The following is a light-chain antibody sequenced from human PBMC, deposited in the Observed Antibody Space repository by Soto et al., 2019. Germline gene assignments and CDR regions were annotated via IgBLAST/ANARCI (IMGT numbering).Light chain of an antibody. V-gene: IGKV3-11*01. CDR3: QQYDNLLLT. Sequence: EIVLTQSPATLSLSPGERATLSCRASQSVSSYLAWYQQKPGQAPRLLIYDASNRATGIPARFSGSGSGTDFTLTISSLEPEDFATYYCQQYDNLLLTFGGGTKVDIK. CDR1: QSVSSY. J-gene: IGKJ4*01. CDR2: DAS.